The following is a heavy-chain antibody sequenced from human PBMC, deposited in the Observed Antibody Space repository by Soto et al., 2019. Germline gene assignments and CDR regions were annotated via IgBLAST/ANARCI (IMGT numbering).Heavy chain of an antibody. V-gene: IGHV3-15*01. CDR2: IKSKSDGGAR. CDR3: VEGWNDF. CDR1: GFMFSSAW. D-gene: IGHD1-1*01. J-gene: IGHJ4*02. Sequence: EVQVVESGGDLVKPGGSLRLSCVTSGFMFSSAWMSWVRQAPGKGLEWVGRIKSKSDGGARDYAAPVKGRFSISRDDSKNTVYLQMSSLRAEDTAVYYCVEGWNDFWGQGTRVTVSS.